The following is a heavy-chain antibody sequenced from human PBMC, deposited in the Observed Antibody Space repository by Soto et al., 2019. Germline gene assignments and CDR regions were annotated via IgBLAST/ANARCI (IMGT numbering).Heavy chain of an antibody. V-gene: IGHV1-2*02. CDR2: INPDSGDT. J-gene: IGHJ4*02. Sequence: QAQLVQSGAEVKKPGASVKVYCKASGYSFNAYYMHWVRQAPGQGLEWMGWINPDSGDTNFAATFQGRVTMTRDTSINSAYMELSRQRSDDTAVYYCARGDFYNSGQSQFWGQGSLVTVSS. CDR1: GYSFNAYY. D-gene: IGHD3-10*01. CDR3: ARGDFYNSGQSQF.